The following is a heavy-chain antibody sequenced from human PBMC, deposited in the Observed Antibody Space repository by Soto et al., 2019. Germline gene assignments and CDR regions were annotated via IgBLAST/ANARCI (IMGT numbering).Heavy chain of an antibody. J-gene: IGHJ4*02. CDR2: ISAYNGNT. CDR1: GYTFTSYG. D-gene: IGHD6-13*01. Sequence: GASVKVSCKASGYTFTSYGISWVRQAPGQGLEWMGWISAYNGNTNYAQKLQGRVTMTTDTSTSTAYMELRSLRSDDTAVYYCARSRQIRGYSSSWSFDYWGQGTLVTVSS. V-gene: IGHV1-18*01. CDR3: ARSRQIRGYSSSWSFDY.